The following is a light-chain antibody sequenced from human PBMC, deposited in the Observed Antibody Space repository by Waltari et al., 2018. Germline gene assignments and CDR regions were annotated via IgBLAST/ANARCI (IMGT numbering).Light chain of an antibody. V-gene: IGLV1-51*01. J-gene: IGLJ3*02. CDR1: RHHLGNNY. CDR3: GTWDSSLSAWV. CDR2: DNN. Sequence: QSALTTPPSVSAAPGPKVPIPSPGSRHHLGNNYVPWYQQLPGTAPKLLIYDNNKRPSGIPDRFSGSKSGTSATLGITGLQTGDEADYYCGTWDSSLSAWVFGGGTKLTVL.